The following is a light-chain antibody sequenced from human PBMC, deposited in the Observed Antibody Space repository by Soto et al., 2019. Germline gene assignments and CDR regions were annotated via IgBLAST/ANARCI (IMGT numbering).Light chain of an antibody. CDR3: SSYTSSSTSHVL. Sequence: QSALTQPASVSGSPGQSITISCTGTSSDVGGFNFVSWYQQHPGKAPKLVIYEVSSRPSGVSNRFSGSKSGNTASLTISGLQAEDEADYYCSSYTSSSTSHVLFGGGTKVTVL. CDR2: EVS. J-gene: IGLJ2*01. CDR1: SSDVGGFNF. V-gene: IGLV2-14*01.